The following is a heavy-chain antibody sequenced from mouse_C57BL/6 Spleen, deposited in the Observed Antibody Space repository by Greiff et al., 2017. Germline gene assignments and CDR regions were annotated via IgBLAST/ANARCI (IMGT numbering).Heavy chain of an antibody. V-gene: IGHV1-26*01. D-gene: IGHD3-2*01. CDR2: INPNNGGT. J-gene: IGHJ2*01. CDR3: ARGATGYYFDD. CDR1: GYTFTDYY. Sequence: VQLQQSGPELVKPGASVKISCKASGYTFTDYYMNWVKQSHGQSLEWIGDINPNNGGTSYNQQFKGKATLTVDKSSSTAYMELRSLTSEDAAVYYSARGATGYYFDDWGQGTTRTVSA.